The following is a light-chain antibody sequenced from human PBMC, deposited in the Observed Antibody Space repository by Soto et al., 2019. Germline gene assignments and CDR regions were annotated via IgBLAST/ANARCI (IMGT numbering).Light chain of an antibody. CDR1: QSVRSN. J-gene: IGKJ3*01. Sequence: EIVMTQSPATLSVSPGERATLSCRASQSVRSNLAGYQQKPGQAPRLLIYGASTKATGIPARLSGSGSGTEFTLTISSLQAEDFAGYYCQQYNNWPPGFTVGAGTKVDLK. CDR2: GAS. V-gene: IGKV3-15*01. CDR3: QQYNNWPPGFT.